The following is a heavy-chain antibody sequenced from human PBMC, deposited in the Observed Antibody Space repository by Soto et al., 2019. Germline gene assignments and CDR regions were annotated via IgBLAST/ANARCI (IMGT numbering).Heavy chain of an antibody. J-gene: IGHJ4*02. Sequence: EVQLVESGGGLVQPGGSLRLSCAASGFTFSSYSMNWVRQAPGKGLEWVSYISSSSSTIYYADSVKGRFTISRDNVKNSLNLQMNSLRAEDTAVYYCAREDPQPTFDYCGQGTLVTDSS. CDR2: ISSSSSTI. V-gene: IGHV3-48*01. D-gene: IGHD1-1*01. CDR1: GFTFSSYS. CDR3: AREDPQPTFDY.